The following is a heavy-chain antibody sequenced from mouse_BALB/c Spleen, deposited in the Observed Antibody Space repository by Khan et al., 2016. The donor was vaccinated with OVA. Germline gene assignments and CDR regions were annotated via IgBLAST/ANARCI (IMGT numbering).Heavy chain of an antibody. CDR3: ARDYGSLYWFFDV. D-gene: IGHD1-1*01. V-gene: IGHV3-5*02. J-gene: IGHJ1*01. Sequence: EVQLQESGLGLVKPSQTVSLTCTVTGISITSGNYRWSWIRQFPGNKLEWIGNIYYSGTVTYNPSLTSRTTITRDTSKNQSFLEMNSLTAEDTATYYCARDYGSLYWFFDVWGAGTTVTVSS. CDR2: IYYSGTV. CDR1: GISITSGNYR.